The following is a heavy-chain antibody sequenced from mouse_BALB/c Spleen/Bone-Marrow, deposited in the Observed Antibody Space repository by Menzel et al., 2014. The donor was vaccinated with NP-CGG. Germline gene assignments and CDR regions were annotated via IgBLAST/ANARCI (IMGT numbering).Heavy chain of an antibody. CDR3: AMWLRRDYYAMDY. V-gene: IGHV1S56*01. Sequence: VQLVESGPELVKLGASVMISCKASGYTFTRYYIQWMKQRPGQGLEWTGWIYPGNVNTKYNEKFKGKATLTADKSSSTAYMQLSSLTSEDSAVYFCAMWLRRDYYAMDYWGQGTSVTVSS. J-gene: IGHJ4*01. CDR1: GYTFTRYY. CDR2: IYPGNVNT. D-gene: IGHD2-2*01.